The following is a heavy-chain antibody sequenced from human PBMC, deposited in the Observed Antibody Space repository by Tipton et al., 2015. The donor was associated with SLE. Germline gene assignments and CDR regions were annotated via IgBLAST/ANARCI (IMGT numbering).Heavy chain of an antibody. J-gene: IGHJ6*02. Sequence: SLRLSCAASGFTFSSYAMSWVRQAPGKGLEWVSVIYAGGSGTYYEDSVKGRFTISRDNSKNTVHLQMNSLRVEDTAVYYCARVRSDFWSDYYNYHYYGMDVWGQGTTVTVSS. D-gene: IGHD3-3*01. V-gene: IGHV3-23*03. CDR1: GFTFSSYA. CDR3: ARVRSDFWSDYYNYHYYGMDV. CDR2: IYAGGSGT.